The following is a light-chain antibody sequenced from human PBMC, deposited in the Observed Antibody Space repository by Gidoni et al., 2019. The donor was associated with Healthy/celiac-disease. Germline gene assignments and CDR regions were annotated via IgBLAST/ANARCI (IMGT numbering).Light chain of an antibody. Sequence: DIQMTQSPSSLSASVGDRVTITCQASQDISNYLNWYQQKPGKAPKLLIYDASNLETGGPSRFSGSGSGTDFSFTISSLQPEDIATYYCQQYDTLPRTFGQGTRLEIK. J-gene: IGKJ5*01. CDR1: QDISNY. CDR2: DAS. CDR3: QQYDTLPRT. V-gene: IGKV1-33*01.